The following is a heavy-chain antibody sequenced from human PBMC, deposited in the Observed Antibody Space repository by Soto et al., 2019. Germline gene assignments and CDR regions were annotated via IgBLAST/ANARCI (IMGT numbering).Heavy chain of an antibody. D-gene: IGHD6-13*01. CDR3: AKYSPLYSSSWYFGLRFRGFDY. Sequence: GGSLRLSCAASGFTFSSYAMSWVRQAPGKGLEWVSAISGSGGSTYYADSVKGRFTISRDNSKNTLYLQMNSLRAEDTAVYYCAKYSPLYSSSWYFGLRFRGFDYWGQGTLVTVSS. CDR2: ISGSGGST. CDR1: GFTFSSYA. V-gene: IGHV3-23*01. J-gene: IGHJ4*02.